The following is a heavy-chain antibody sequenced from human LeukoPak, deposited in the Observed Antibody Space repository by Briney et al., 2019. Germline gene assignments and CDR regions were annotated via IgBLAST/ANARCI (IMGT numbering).Heavy chain of an antibody. D-gene: IGHD3-3*01. CDR3: ARGLLNYDFWSGFDP. Sequence: SETLSLTCTVSGGSISSYYWSWIRQPPGQGLEWIGYIYYSGSTNYNPSLKSRVTISVDTSKNQFSLKLSSVTAADTAVYYCARGLLNYDFWSGFDPWGQGTLVTVSS. CDR1: GGSISSYY. J-gene: IGHJ5*02. V-gene: IGHV4-59*01. CDR2: IYYSGST.